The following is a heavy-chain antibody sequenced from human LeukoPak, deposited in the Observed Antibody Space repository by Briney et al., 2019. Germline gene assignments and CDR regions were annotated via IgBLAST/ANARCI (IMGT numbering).Heavy chain of an antibody. Sequence: GGSLRLSCAASGFTFSSYAMSWVRQAPGKGLEWVSAISGSGGSTCYADSVKGRFTISRDNSKNTLYLQMNSLRAEDTAVYYCAKSPSAVSGWYGESWFDPWGQGTLVTVSS. CDR2: ISGSGGST. CDR1: GFTFSSYA. J-gene: IGHJ5*02. CDR3: AKSPSAVSGWYGESWFDP. D-gene: IGHD6-19*01. V-gene: IGHV3-23*01.